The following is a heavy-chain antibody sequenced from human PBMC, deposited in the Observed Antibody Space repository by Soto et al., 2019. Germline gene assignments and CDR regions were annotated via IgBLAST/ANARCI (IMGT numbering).Heavy chain of an antibody. CDR1: SGCISRGSYY. V-gene: IGHV4-39*01. CDR2: IYYSGST. J-gene: IGHJ3*02. CDR3: ARQTDSYYTFDAFDI. D-gene: IGHD3-22*01. Sequence: SVTMLVTCTVCSGCISRGSYYWDWIRQPPGKGLEWIGNIYYSGSTNYNPSLESRVTISVDTSKNQFSLKLSSVTAADTAVYYCARQTDSYYTFDAFDIWGQGTMVTVSS.